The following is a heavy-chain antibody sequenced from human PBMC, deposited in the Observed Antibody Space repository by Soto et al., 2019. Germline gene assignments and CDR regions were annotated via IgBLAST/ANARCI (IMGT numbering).Heavy chain of an antibody. V-gene: IGHV4-39*01. Sequence: SETLSLTCTVSGGSVTNSSYYWGWIPQSPGKGLEWIGSVYYRGRSYSKSSVKSRVTISVDTSKNRFSLSLHSVTASDTAVYFCVSQRTTVPTQAYFDYWGPGALVTVSS. J-gene: IGHJ4*02. CDR3: VSQRTTVPTQAYFDY. D-gene: IGHD4-17*01. CDR1: GGSVTNSSYY. CDR2: VYYRGRS.